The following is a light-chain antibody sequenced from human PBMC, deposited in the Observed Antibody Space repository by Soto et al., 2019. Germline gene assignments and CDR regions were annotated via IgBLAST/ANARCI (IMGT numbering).Light chain of an antibody. V-gene: IGKV3-15*01. CDR3: QQYNNWPYT. Sequence: EIVMTKSPATLSVSPGERATLSCRASQSVSSNLAWYQQKPGQAPRLLIYGASTRATGIPARFSGSGSGTEFTLTISSLQSEDFAAYSCQQYNNWPYTFGQGTKLEIK. J-gene: IGKJ2*01. CDR1: QSVSSN. CDR2: GAS.